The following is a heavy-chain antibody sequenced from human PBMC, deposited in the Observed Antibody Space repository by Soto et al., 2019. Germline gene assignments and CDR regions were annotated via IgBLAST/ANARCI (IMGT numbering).Heavy chain of an antibody. J-gene: IGHJ5*02. D-gene: IGHD1-26*01. Sequence: PGGSLRLSCAASGFTFSSCAMGWVRQAPGKGLEWVSDIIDSGASTYYADSVKGRFTISRDNSKSTLYLQMNSLRAEDTALYYCAREEGLLNWFDPWGQGTLVTVSS. V-gene: IGHV3-23*01. CDR3: AREEGLLNWFDP. CDR2: IIDSGAST. CDR1: GFTFSSCA.